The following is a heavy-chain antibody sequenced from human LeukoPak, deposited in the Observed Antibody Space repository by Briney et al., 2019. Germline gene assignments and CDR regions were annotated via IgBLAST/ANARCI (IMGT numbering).Heavy chain of an antibody. Sequence: ASVKVSCKASGYTFTSYGIGWVRQAPGQGLEWMGWISAYNGNTNYAQKLQGRVTMTTDTSTSTAYMELRSLRSDDTAVYYCARLCSSTSCYPHYYYGMDVWGKGTTVTVSS. CDR2: ISAYNGNT. D-gene: IGHD2-2*01. J-gene: IGHJ6*04. CDR3: ARLCSSTSCYPHYYYGMDV. CDR1: GYTFTSYG. V-gene: IGHV1-18*04.